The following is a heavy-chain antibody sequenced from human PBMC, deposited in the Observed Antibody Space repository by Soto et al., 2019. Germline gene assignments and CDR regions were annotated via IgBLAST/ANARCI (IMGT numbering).Heavy chain of an antibody. J-gene: IGHJ6*02. D-gene: IGHD1-1*01. CDR3: ASGIYYYDYGMDV. CDR1: GFTFSSYA. Sequence: QVQLVESGGGVVQPGRSLRLSCAASGFTFSSYAMHWVRQAPGKGLEWVAVISYDGSNKYYADSVKGRFTISRDNSKNTLYLQMNSLRAEDTAVYYCASGIYYYDYGMDVWGQGTTVTVSS. CDR2: ISYDGSNK. V-gene: IGHV3-30-3*01.